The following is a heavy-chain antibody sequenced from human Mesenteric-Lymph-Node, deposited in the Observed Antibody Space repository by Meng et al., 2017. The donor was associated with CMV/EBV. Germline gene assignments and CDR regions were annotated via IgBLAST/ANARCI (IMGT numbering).Heavy chain of an antibody. CDR3: ARMGSSASYFDY. V-gene: IGHV5-10-1*01. D-gene: IGHD2-2*01. Sequence: KGSGYSFTTYWISWVRQMPGKGLEWMGRIDPSDSYINYSPSFQGHVTISTDKSTSTAYLQWSSLKASDTAIYYCARMGSSASYFDYWGQGTLVTVSS. CDR1: GYSFTTYW. J-gene: IGHJ4*02. CDR2: IDPSDSYI.